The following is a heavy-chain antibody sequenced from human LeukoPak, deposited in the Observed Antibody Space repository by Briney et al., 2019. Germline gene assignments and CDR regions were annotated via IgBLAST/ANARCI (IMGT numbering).Heavy chain of an antibody. CDR1: GGTFSSYA. CDR2: IIPIFGTA. Sequence: TVKVSCKASGGTFSSYAISWVRQAPGQGLEWMGGIIPIFGTANYAQKFQGRVTITTDESTSTAYMELSSLRSEDTAVYYCARGSGGSPGTGSFDPWGQGTLVTVSP. V-gene: IGHV1-69*05. D-gene: IGHD2-15*01. CDR3: ARGSGGSPGTGSFDP. J-gene: IGHJ5*02.